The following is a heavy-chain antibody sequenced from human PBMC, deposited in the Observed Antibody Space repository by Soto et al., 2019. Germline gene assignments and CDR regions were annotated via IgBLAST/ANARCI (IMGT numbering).Heavy chain of an antibody. Sequence: EVQMLESGGGLVQPGGSLRLSCAASGFTFSSYAMTWVRQAPGKGLEWVSVISGSGGSTYYADSVKGRFTISRDNTKNTLYLQMSSLRAEDTAVYYCAKDSQILGAYSGVRIDYLGQGTLVTVSS. CDR1: GFTFSSYA. D-gene: IGHD3-16*01. J-gene: IGHJ4*02. V-gene: IGHV3-23*01. CDR2: ISGSGGST. CDR3: AKDSQILGAYSGVRIDY.